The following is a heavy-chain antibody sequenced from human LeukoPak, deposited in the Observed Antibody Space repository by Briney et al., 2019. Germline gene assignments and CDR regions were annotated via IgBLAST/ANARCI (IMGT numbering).Heavy chain of an antibody. V-gene: IGHV1-2*02. CDR2: NPNSRGT. Sequence: NPNSRGTNYAQEFQGRVTMTRDTSISTAYMELSRLRSDDTAVYYCARGGIFYGDYGDYFDYWGQGTLVTVSS. CDR3: ARGGIFYGDYGDYFDY. D-gene: IGHD4-17*01. J-gene: IGHJ4*02.